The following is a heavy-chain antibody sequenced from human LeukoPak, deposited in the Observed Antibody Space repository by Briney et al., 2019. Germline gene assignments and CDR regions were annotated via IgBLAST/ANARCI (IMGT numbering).Heavy chain of an antibody. D-gene: IGHD3-9*01. CDR2: INDAGRTT. Sequence: GGSLRLSCATSGFTFNAYAMNWVRQAPGKGLEWVSTINDAGRTTYYADSVKGRFTISRDNSKNTVYLQMNNLRAEDTALYYCTNQPILAGSIDSWGQGTLVTVSS. V-gene: IGHV3-23*01. J-gene: IGHJ4*02. CDR1: GFTFNAYA. CDR3: TNQPILAGSIDS.